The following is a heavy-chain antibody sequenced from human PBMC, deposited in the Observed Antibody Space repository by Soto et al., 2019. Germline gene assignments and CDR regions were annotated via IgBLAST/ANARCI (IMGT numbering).Heavy chain of an antibody. CDR3: AKGRIAVAGNVDY. D-gene: IGHD6-19*01. Sequence: GGSLRLSCAASGFTFSSYGMHWVRQAPGKGLEWVAVISYDGSNKYYADSVKGRFTISRDNSKNTLYLQMNSLRAEDTAVYYCAKGRIAVAGNVDYWGQGTLVTVSS. CDR2: ISYDGSNK. CDR1: GFTFSSYG. V-gene: IGHV3-30*18. J-gene: IGHJ4*02.